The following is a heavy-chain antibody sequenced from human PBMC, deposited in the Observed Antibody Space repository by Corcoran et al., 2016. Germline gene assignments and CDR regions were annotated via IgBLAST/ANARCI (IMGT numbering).Heavy chain of an antibody. CDR2: IRSRAYGGTT. Sequence: EVQLVESGGGLVQPGRSLRLSCTASGFTFGDYAMSWFRQAPGKGLEWVGFIRSRAYGGTTEYAASVKGRFTISRDDSKSIAYLQMNSLKTEDTAVYYCTRAEYDFWSGYPDYWGQGTLFTVSS. CDR1: GFTFGDYA. V-gene: IGHV3-49*03. J-gene: IGHJ4*02. CDR3: TRAEYDFWSGYPDY. D-gene: IGHD3-3*01.